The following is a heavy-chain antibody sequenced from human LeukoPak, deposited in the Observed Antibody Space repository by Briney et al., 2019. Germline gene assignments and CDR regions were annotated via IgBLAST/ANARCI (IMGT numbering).Heavy chain of an antibody. CDR1: GGFINGYY. V-gene: IGHV4-59*01. D-gene: IGHD3-22*01. J-gene: IGHJ4*02. CDR2: IHSSGST. Sequence: SETLTLTCTVSGGFINGYYWSWFRQPPGKGLEWFGWIHSSGSTEDNPSLKSRVTMSIDTSKNQISLKLYSVTAADTAVYYCVREGYDSSGYYLDSWGQGTLVTVSS. CDR3: VREGYDSSGYYLDS.